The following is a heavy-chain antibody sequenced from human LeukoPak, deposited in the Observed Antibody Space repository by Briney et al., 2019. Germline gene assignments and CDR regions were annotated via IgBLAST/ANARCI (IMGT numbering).Heavy chain of an antibody. CDR1: GFTFSDYY. J-gene: IGHJ4*02. CDR2: ISSSGSTI. V-gene: IGHV3-11*04. Sequence: GGSLRLSCAASGFTFSDYYMSWIRQAPGKGLEWVSYISSSGSTIYYADSVKGRFTIFSDNAKNSLYLQMSSLRGADTAVYHCARWGYVSGCYYLDYWGQGTLVTVSS. CDR3: ARWGYVSGCYYLDY. D-gene: IGHD5-12*01.